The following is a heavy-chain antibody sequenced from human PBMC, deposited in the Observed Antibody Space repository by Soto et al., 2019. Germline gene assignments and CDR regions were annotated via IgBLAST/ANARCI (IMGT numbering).Heavy chain of an antibody. J-gene: IGHJ4*02. CDR2: IDPKSGGA. CDR1: GYTFSGYY. CDR3: ARAMASKWFDC. D-gene: IGHD1-26*01. V-gene: IGHV1-2*07. Sequence: ASVKVSCKASGYTFSGYYLHWLRQAPGQGPEWMGWIDPKSGGAHYANNFQGRVTLTWDTSLSTAYMDLSSLRSDDTAVYYCARAMASKWFDCWGQGSLVTVYS.